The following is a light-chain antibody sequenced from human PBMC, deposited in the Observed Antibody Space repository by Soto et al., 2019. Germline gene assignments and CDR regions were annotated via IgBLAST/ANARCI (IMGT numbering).Light chain of an antibody. CDR3: RQSDTFPYT. Sequence: DIQMTQSPSSVSASVGDRVTISCRASQDIDRWLAWFQHKPGKAPKLLISTASSLQSGVPSRFSGSGSGTDFTLTSASLQFEDFATYYCRQSDTFPYTFGLGTKLEIK. J-gene: IGKJ2*01. V-gene: IGKV1D-12*01. CDR1: QDIDRW. CDR2: TAS.